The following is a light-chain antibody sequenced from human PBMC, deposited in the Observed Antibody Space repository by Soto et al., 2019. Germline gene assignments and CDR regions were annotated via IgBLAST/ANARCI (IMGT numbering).Light chain of an antibody. Sequence: DIQMTQSPSSLSASVGDRVTITCRASQSISTYLNWFQQKPGKAPKLLIYAASSLQTGVPSRFSGSGSGTDFTLTISSLLPEDFATFYCQQSYSFPYTFGQGTKVDI. CDR3: QQSYSFPYT. J-gene: IGKJ2*01. V-gene: IGKV1-39*01. CDR2: AAS. CDR1: QSISTY.